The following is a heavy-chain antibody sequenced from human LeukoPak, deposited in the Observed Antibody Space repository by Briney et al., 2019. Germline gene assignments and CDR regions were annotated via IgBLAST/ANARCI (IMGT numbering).Heavy chain of an antibody. Sequence: GSLRLSCAASGFTFSSYAMSWVRQPPGKGLEWIGEINHSGSTNYNPSLKSRVTISVDTSKNQFSLKLSSVTAADTAVYYCARGRRNIVVVVAAGYGMDVWGQGTTVTVSS. CDR1: GFTFSSYA. CDR3: ARGRRNIVVVVAAGYGMDV. J-gene: IGHJ6*02. D-gene: IGHD2-15*01. V-gene: IGHV4-34*01. CDR2: INHSGST.